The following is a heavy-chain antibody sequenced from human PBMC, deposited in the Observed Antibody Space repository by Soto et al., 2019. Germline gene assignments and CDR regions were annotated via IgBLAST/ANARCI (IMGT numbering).Heavy chain of an antibody. CDR3: ARGSWVTMIVVVSPHAFDI. J-gene: IGHJ3*02. CDR2: INHSGST. Sequence: PSETLSLTCAVYGGSFSGYYWSWIRQPPGKGLEWIGEINHSGSTNYNPSLKSRVTISVDTSKNQFSLKLSSVTAADTAVYYCARGSWVTMIVVVSPHAFDIWGQGTMVTVSS. CDR1: GGSFSGYY. V-gene: IGHV4-34*01. D-gene: IGHD3-22*01.